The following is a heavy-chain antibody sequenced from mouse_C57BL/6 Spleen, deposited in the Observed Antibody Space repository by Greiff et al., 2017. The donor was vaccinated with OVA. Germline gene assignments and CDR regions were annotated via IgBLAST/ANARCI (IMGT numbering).Heavy chain of an antibody. CDR2: IYPGDGDT. Sequence: QVQLKESGPELVKPGASVKISCKASGYAFSSSWMNWVKQRPGKGLEWIGRIYPGDGDTNYNGKFKGKATLTADKSSSTAYMQLSSLTSEDSAVYFCTNGDYFDYWGQGTTLTVSS. V-gene: IGHV1-82*01. CDR1: GYAFSSSW. J-gene: IGHJ2*01. CDR3: TNGDYFDY.